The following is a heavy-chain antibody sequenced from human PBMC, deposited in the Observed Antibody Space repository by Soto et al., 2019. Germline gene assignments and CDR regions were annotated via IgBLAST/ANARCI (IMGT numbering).Heavy chain of an antibody. J-gene: IGHJ6*02. CDR1: GGSISSYY. V-gene: IGHV4-59*01. CDR3: ARDDPAGVRDNYYYYGMDV. CDR2: IYYSGST. Sequence: SETLSLTCTVSGGSISSYYWSWIRQPPGKGLEWIGYIYYSGSTNYNPSLKSRVTISVDTSKNQFSLKLSSVTAADTAVYYCARDDPAGVRDNYYYYGMDVWGQGTTVTVSS. D-gene: IGHD6-25*01.